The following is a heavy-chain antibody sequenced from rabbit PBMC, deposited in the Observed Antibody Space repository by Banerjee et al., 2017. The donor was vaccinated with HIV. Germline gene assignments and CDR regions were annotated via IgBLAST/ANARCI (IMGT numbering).Heavy chain of an antibody. CDR1: GFDFSGYY. J-gene: IGHJ3*01. Sequence: QLKESGGGLVQPGGSLKLSCKASGFDFSGYYMSWVRQAPGKGLEWIGYIDPIFGGTYYASWVNGRFTISSHNAQNTLYLQLNSLTAADTATYFCVSGGYYSSGWHLWGQGTLVTVS. CDR3: VSGGYYSSGWHL. D-gene: IGHD4-1*01. CDR2: IDPIFGGT. V-gene: IGHV1S7*01.